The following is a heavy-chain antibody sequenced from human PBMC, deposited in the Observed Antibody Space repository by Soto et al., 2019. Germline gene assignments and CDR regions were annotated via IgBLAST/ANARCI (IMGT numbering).Heavy chain of an antibody. Sequence: QVQLVQSGAEVKKPGASVKISCKASGYTFISNYVYWVRQAPGQGLEWMGIINPRGASTSYAQKFQGRVTMTSDTSTSTGYKDLNSLTSDDTAVYYCAREPEVWSSTNCHFDYWGQGALVTVSS. J-gene: IGHJ4*02. CDR3: AREPEVWSSTNCHFDY. D-gene: IGHD2-2*01. V-gene: IGHV1-46*01. CDR2: INPRGAST. CDR1: GYTFISNY.